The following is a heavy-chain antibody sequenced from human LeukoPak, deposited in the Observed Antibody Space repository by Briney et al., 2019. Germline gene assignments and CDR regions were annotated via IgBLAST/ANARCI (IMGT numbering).Heavy chain of an antibody. CDR1: GFTFSYYW. J-gene: IGHJ4*02. CDR3: ARVHRWSSSELDY. Sequence: GGSLRLSCAASGFTFSYYWMSWVRQAPGKGLEWVANIKQDGSEKYYVDSVKGRFTISRDNAKNSLYLQMNSLRAEDTAVYYCARVHRWSSSELDYWGQGTLVTVSS. V-gene: IGHV3-7*01. CDR2: IKQDGSEK. D-gene: IGHD6-6*01.